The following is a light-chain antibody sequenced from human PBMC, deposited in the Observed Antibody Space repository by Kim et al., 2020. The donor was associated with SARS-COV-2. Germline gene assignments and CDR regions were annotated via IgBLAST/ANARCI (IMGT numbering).Light chain of an antibody. V-gene: IGKV3-15*01. Sequence: VSPGERATLSYRANENVNTNVAWYQQNLGRAPWLIIYGASTRANGIPARFSGSWSGTEFTLTISSLQSDDFTVNYCKQYDDWEYTFGQGTKLGI. CDR3: KQYDDWEYT. J-gene: IGKJ2*01. CDR1: ENVNTN. CDR2: GAS.